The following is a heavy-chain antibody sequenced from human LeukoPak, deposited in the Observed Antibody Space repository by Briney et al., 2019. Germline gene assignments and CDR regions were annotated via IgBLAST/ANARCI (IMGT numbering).Heavy chain of an antibody. D-gene: IGHD3-10*01. CDR1: GYTLTELS. J-gene: IGHJ4*02. V-gene: IGHV1-24*01. Sequence: ASVKVSCKVSGYTLTELSMHWVRQAPGKGLEWMGGFDPEDGETIYAQKFQGRVTMTEDTSTDTAYMELSSLRSEDTAVYYCATGKSQDYYGSGSYYDYFDYWGQGTLVTASS. CDR3: ATGKSQDYYGSGSYYDYFDY. CDR2: FDPEDGET.